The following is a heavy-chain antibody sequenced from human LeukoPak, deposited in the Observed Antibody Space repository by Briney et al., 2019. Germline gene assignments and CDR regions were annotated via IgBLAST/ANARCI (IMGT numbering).Heavy chain of an antibody. CDR1: GFTFSSYG. V-gene: IGHV3-30*02. CDR2: IWYDGSNK. D-gene: IGHD3-16*01. J-gene: IGHJ3*02. CDR3: AKVKGEVIGAFDI. Sequence: GGSLRLSCAASGFTFSSYGMHWVRQAPGKGLEWVAVIWYDGSNKYYADSAKGRFTISRDNSKNTLYLQMNSLRAEDTAVYYCAKVKGEVIGAFDIWGQGTMVTVSS.